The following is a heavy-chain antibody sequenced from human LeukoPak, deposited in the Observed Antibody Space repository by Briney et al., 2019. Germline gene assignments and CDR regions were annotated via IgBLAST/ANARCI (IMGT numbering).Heavy chain of an antibody. CDR2: ISPYNGNT. D-gene: IGHD4-23*01. CDR3: ARTPGGVAVAFDI. J-gene: IGHJ3*02. V-gene: IGHV1-18*01. Sequence: APVKVSCKASGGTFSSFPISWVRQAPGQGLEWMGWISPYNGNTNYAQKLQGRVTMTTDTSTSTAYMELRSLRSDDTAVYYCARTPGGVAVAFDIWGQGTMVTVSS. CDR1: GGTFSSFP.